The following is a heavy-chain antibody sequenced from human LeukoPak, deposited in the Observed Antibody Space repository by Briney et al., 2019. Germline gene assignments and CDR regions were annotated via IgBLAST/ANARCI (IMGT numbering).Heavy chain of an antibody. D-gene: IGHD1-26*01. CDR3: ARDCGSSHFPFDY. V-gene: IGHV3-48*04. CDR1: GFTFSSYS. J-gene: IGHJ4*02. Sequence: PGGSLRLSCAAPGFTFSSYSMNWVRQAPGKGLEWVSYISSSGSTIYYADSVKGRFTISRDNAKNSLYLQMNSLRAEDTAVYYCARDCGSSHFPFDYWGQGTLVTVSS. CDR2: ISSSGSTI.